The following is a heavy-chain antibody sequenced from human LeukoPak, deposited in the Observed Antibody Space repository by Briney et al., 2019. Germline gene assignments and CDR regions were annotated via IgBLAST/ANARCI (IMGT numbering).Heavy chain of an antibody. J-gene: IGHJ1*01. CDR3: ARVDGGNALQH. D-gene: IGHD4-23*01. CDR2: INHSGST. CDR1: GGSFSGYY. V-gene: IGHV4-34*01. Sequence: SETLSLTCAVYGGSFSGYYWSWIRQPPGKGLEWIGEINHSGSTNYNPSLKSRVTISVDTSKNQFSLKLSSVTAADTAVYYCARVDGGNALQHWGQGTLVTVSS.